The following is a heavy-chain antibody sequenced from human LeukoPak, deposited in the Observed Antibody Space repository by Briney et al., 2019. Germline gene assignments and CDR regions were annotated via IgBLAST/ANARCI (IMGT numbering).Heavy chain of an antibody. CDR2: ISGSGGST. CDR3: AKDPDSGRHRYFQH. V-gene: IGHV3-23*01. Sequence: PGRSLRLSCAASGFTFSSYAMSWVRQAPGKGLEWVSAISGSGGSTYYADSVKGRFTISRDNSKNTLYLQMNSLRAEDTAVYYCAKDPDSGRHRYFQHWGQGTLVTVSS. D-gene: IGHD1-26*01. J-gene: IGHJ1*01. CDR1: GFTFSSYA.